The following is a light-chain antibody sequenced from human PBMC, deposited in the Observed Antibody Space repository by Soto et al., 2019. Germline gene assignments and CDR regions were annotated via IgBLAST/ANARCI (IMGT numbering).Light chain of an antibody. CDR1: SSNIGAGYH. CDR3: QAYDGRLSGYV. Sequence: QSVLTQPPSVSGSPGQRVIISCTGSSSNIGAGYHVHWYQQFSGTAPKLLIYANTNRPSGVPDRFSGAHSGTSASLAITGLQAEDGADYYCQAYDGRLSGYVFGTGTKLTVL. CDR2: ANT. V-gene: IGLV1-40*01. J-gene: IGLJ1*01.